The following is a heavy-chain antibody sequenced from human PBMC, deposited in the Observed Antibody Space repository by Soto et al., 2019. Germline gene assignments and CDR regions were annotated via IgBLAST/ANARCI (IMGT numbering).Heavy chain of an antibody. CDR1: GGSFSGYH. D-gene: IGHD3-22*01. CDR2: INHSGST. J-gene: IGHJ6*02. Sequence: SETLSLTCAVYGGSFSGYHWSWIRQPPGKGLEWIGEINHSGSTNYNPSLKSRVTISVDTSKNQFSLKLSSVTAADTAVYYCARWGDYYDSSGAYYYYGMDVWGQGTTVTV. V-gene: IGHV4-34*01. CDR3: ARWGDYYDSSGAYYYYGMDV.